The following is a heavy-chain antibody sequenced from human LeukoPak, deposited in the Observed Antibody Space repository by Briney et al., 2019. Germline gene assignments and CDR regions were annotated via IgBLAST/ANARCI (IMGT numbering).Heavy chain of an antibody. CDR3: ARETSQKGAHYMDV. J-gene: IGHJ6*03. CDR2: INHSGST. CDR1: GGSFSGYY. Sequence: SETLSLTCAVYGGSFSGYYWSCIRQPPGKGLEWIGEINHSGSTNYNPSLKSRVTISVDTSKNQFSLKLSSVTAADTAVYYCARETSQKGAHYMDVWGKGTTVTISS. D-gene: IGHD3-16*01. V-gene: IGHV4-34*01.